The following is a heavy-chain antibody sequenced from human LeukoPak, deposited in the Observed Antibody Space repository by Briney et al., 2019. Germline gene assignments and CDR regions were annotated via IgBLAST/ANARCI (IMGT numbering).Heavy chain of an antibody. J-gene: IGHJ3*01. V-gene: IGHV1-2*04. CDR1: GYTFTGYF. CDR3: ARGGGWGDTDAFFF. D-gene: IGHD5-18*01. Sequence: ASVKVSCKASGYTFTGYFIHWLRQAPGQGLEWMGWINPNSGDTKYAQKFQGWVTMTRDTSISTAYMELSRLKSDDTAVYYCARGGGWGDTDAFFFWGQGTMVTVSS. CDR2: INPNSGDT.